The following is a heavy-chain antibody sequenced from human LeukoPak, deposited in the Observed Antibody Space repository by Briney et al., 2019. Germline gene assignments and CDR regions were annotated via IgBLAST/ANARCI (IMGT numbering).Heavy chain of an antibody. CDR1: GFTSSSYW. Sequence: GGSLRLSCAASGFTSSSYWMHWIRQAPGKGLVWVSRIHSDGIGTSYADSVRGRFTISRDNAKNTVYLQMNSLRAEDTAVYYCARDQGSFDYWGQGTLVTVSS. CDR3: ARDQGSFDY. J-gene: IGHJ4*02. CDR2: IHSDGIGT. V-gene: IGHV3-74*01.